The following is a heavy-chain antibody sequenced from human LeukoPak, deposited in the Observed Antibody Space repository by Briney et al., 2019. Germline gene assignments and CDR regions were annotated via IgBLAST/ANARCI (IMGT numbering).Heavy chain of an antibody. V-gene: IGHV3-20*04. D-gene: IGHD3-22*01. J-gene: IGHJ3*02. CDR3: ARDPGYYDSSGLGAFDI. CDR1: GFTFSSYW. CDR2: INWNGGST. Sequence: WGSLRLSCAASGFTFSSYWMSWVRQAPGKGLEWVSGINWNGGSTGYADSVKGRFTISRDNAKNSLYLQMNSLRAEDTALYYCARDPGYYDSSGLGAFDIWGQGTMVTVSS.